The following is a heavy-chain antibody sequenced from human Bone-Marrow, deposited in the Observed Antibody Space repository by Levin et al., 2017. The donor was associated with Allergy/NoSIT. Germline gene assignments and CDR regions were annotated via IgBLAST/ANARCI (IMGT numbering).Heavy chain of an antibody. D-gene: IGHD1-20*01. Sequence: KASETLSLTCSISGGSISSGGYSWTWIRQAPGKGLELIGYMYSSGSTSYTPSLKSRVTMSIDKSTNLFSLKLKSVTAADTAVYYCATGFNWNPHSVAYWGQGALVTVSS. J-gene: IGHJ4*02. V-gene: IGHV4-30-2*01. CDR1: GGSISSGGYS. CDR2: MYSSGST. CDR3: ATGFNWNPHSVAY.